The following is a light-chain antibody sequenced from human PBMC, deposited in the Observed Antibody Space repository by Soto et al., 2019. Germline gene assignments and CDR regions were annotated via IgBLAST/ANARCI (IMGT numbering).Light chain of an antibody. CDR2: GAS. CDR1: QSVSSSY. CDR3: QQYGSSPGT. Sequence: EIVLTQSPGTLSLSPGERATLSCRASQSVSSSYLAWYQQKPGQAPRILIYGASSRATGIPDRFSGSGSGTDFTLTISRLEPEDLAVYYCQQYGSSPGTFGQGTKVEIK. V-gene: IGKV3-20*01. J-gene: IGKJ1*01.